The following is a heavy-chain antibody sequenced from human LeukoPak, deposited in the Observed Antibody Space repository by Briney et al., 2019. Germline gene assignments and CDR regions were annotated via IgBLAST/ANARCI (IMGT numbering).Heavy chain of an antibody. D-gene: IGHD4-17*01. Sequence: PSETLSLTCTGSGGSISSYYWSWIRQPPGKGLEWMGYIYYSGSTNYNPSFKSGGTISEVKNKNQILLMQTTRTPADTAVYYYAGYDYGDYGGFDYWGQGTLVTVSS. J-gene: IGHJ4*02. CDR1: GGSISSYY. CDR3: AGYDYGDYGGFDY. CDR2: IYYSGST. V-gene: IGHV4-59*01.